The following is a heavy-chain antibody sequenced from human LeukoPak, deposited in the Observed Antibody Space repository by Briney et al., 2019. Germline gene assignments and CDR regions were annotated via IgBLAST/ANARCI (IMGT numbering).Heavy chain of an antibody. V-gene: IGHV3-48*04. J-gene: IGHJ4*02. D-gene: IGHD3-9*01. CDR2: ISSSSSTI. CDR3: ARSPNYDILTGYDY. CDR1: GFTFSSYS. Sequence: GGSLRLSCAASGFTFSSYSMNWVRQAPGKGLEWVLYISSSSSTIYYADSVKGRFTISRDNAKNSLYLQMNSLRAEDTAVYYCARSPNYDILTGYDYWGQGTLVTVSS.